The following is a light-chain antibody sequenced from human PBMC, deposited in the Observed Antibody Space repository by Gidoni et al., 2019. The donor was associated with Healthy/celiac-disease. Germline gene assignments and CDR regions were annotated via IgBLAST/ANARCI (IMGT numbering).Light chain of an antibody. J-gene: IGLJ2*01. CDR2: EVS. Sequence: QSALTQPPSASGSPGQSVTISCTGTSSDVGGYNYVSWYQQHPGKAPKLMIYEVSKRPSGVPDRFSGSKSGNTASLTFSGLQAEDEADYYCSSYAGGNNLVFGGGTKLTVL. V-gene: IGLV2-8*01. CDR1: SSDVGGYNY. CDR3: SSYAGGNNLV.